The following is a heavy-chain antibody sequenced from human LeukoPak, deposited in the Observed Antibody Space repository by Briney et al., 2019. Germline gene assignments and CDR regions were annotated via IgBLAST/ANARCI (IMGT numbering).Heavy chain of an antibody. J-gene: IGHJ4*02. CDR1: GFTFSSYA. Sequence: GSLRLSCAASGFTFSSYAMSWVRQAPGKGLEWVSAISGSGGSTYYADSVKGRFTISRDNSKNTLYLQMNSLRAEDTAVYYCAKDPDYGEHFDYWGQGTLVNVSS. V-gene: IGHV3-23*01. D-gene: IGHD4-17*01. CDR2: ISGSGGST. CDR3: AKDPDYGEHFDY.